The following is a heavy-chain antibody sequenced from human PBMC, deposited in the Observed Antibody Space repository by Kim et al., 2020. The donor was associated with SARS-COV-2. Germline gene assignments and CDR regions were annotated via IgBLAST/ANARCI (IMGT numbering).Heavy chain of an antibody. CDR1: GYTFTSYA. J-gene: IGHJ6*02. Sequence: ASVKVSCKASGYTFTSYAMNWVRQAPGQGLEWMGWINTNTGNPTYAQGFTGRFVFSLDTSVSTAYLQISSLKAEDTAVYYCASIYYDSSGYGHYYYGMDVWGQGTTVTVSS. CDR2: INTNTGNP. D-gene: IGHD3-22*01. V-gene: IGHV7-4-1*02. CDR3: ASIYYDSSGYGHYYYGMDV.